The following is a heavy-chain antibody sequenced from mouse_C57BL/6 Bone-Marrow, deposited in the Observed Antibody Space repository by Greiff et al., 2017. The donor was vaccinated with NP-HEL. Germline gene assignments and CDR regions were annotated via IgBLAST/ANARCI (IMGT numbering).Heavy chain of an antibody. V-gene: IGHV5-6*01. J-gene: IGHJ1*03. Sequence: EVNLMESGGDLVKPGGSLKLSCAASGFTFSSYGMSWVRQTPDKRLEWVATISSGGSYTYYPDSVKGRFTISRDNAKNTLYLQISSLKSEDTAMYYCARQGGDVGYFDVWGTGTTVTVSS. CDR2: ISSGGSYT. D-gene: IGHD3-3*01. CDR3: ARQGGDVGYFDV. CDR1: GFTFSSYG.